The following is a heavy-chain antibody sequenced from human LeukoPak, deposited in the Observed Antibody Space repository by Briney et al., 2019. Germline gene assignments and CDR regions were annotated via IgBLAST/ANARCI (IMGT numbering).Heavy chain of an antibody. J-gene: IGHJ4*02. D-gene: IGHD6-13*01. Sequence: QAGRSLRLSCAASGFTFSSYAMHWVRQAPGKGLERVAVISYDGSNKYYADSVKGRFTISRDNSKNTLYLQMNSLRAEDTAVYYCARVTLIAAAGRETELLFLFDYCGQGTLVTVSS. CDR3: ARVTLIAAAGRETELLFLFDY. CDR1: GFTFSSYA. V-gene: IGHV3-30*01. CDR2: ISYDGSNK.